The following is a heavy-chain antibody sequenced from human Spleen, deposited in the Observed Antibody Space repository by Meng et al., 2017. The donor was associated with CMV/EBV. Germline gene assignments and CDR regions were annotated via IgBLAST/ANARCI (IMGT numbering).Heavy chain of an antibody. CDR2: INPNSGGT. V-gene: IGHV1-2*02. D-gene: IGHD3-22*01. CDR3: ARQDSSGYYYNWFDP. J-gene: IGHJ5*02. CDR1: GYTFTGYY. Sequence: ASVQVSCKASGYTFTGYYMHWVRQAPGQGLEWMGWINPNSGGTNYAQKFQGRVTMTRDTSISTAYMELSRLRSDDTAVYYCARQDSSGYYYNWFDPWGQGTLVTVSS.